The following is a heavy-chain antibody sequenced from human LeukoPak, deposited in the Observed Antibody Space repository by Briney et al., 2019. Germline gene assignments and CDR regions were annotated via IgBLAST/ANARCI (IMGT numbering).Heavy chain of an antibody. CDR2: INHSGST. V-gene: IGHV4-34*01. CDR1: GGSFSGYY. D-gene: IGHD4-17*01. J-gene: IGHJ3*02. CDR3: ARALDYGDYRDAFDI. Sequence: SETLSLTCAVYGGSFSGYYWSWIRQPPGKGLEWIGEINHSGSTNYNPSLKSRVTISVDTSKNQFSLKLSSVTAADTAVYYCARALDYGDYRDAFDIWGQGTMVTVSS.